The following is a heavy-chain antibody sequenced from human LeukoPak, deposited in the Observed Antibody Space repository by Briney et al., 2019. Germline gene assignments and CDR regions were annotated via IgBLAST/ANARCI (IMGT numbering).Heavy chain of an antibody. CDR3: AGFKYDFWSGSRSYYFYGMDV. J-gene: IGHJ6*02. CDR2: IYYSGST. Sequence: PLETLSLTCTVSGGSISSHYWSWVRQPPGKGLEWIGYIYYSGSTTYTPSLKSRVTISLDTSKNQFSLKLSSVTAADTAVCYCAGFKYDFWSGSRSYYFYGMDVWGQGTTVTVSS. D-gene: IGHD3-3*01. CDR1: GGSISSHY. V-gene: IGHV4-59*11.